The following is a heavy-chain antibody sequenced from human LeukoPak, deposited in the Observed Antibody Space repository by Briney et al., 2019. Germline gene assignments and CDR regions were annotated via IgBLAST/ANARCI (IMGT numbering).Heavy chain of an antibody. CDR2: IYYSGTT. V-gene: IGHV4-39*01. D-gene: IGHD2-2*01. J-gene: IGHJ4*02. CDR3: ARGVPIVPAALGPYYFDY. CDR1: GGSISSSDYF. Sequence: PSETLSLTCTVSGGSISSSDYFWGWIRQPPGKGLEWIASIYYSGTTHYNPSLKSRVTMSVDTSRNQFSLKLSSVTAADTAVYYCARGVPIVPAALGPYYFDYWGQGTLVTVSS.